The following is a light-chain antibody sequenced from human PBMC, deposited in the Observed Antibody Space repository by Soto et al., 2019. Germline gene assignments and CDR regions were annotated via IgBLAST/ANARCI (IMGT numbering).Light chain of an antibody. Sequence: QSALTQPASVSGSPGQSITISCTGTSSDVGGYNYVSWYQQHPGKAPKLMIYDVSNRPSGVSNRFSGSKSGNTASLTTSGLQAEDEADYYCSSYTSSSTFPYVFGTGTKLTVL. CDR1: SSDVGGYNY. CDR2: DVS. J-gene: IGLJ1*01. V-gene: IGLV2-14*01. CDR3: SSYTSSSTFPYV.